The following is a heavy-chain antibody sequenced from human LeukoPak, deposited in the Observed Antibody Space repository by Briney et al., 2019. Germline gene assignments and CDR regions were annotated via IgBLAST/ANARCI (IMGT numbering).Heavy chain of an antibody. CDR2: INWNGGST. CDR1: GFTFDDYG. J-gene: IGHJ6*03. D-gene: IGHD3-16*01. V-gene: IGHV3-20*04. CDR3: ARDLRLTYYYYMDV. Sequence: GGSLRLSCAASGFTFDDYGMCWVRQAPGKGLEWVSGINWNGGSTGYADSVKGRFTISRDNAKNSLYLQMNSLRAEDTALYYCARDLRLTYYYYMDVWGRGTTVTVSS.